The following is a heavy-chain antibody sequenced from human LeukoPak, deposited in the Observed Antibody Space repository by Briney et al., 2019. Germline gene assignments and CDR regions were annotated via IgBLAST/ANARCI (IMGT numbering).Heavy chain of an antibody. CDR2: TNSGGTST. J-gene: IGHJ4*02. CDR3: AKQSYARSLGE. Sequence: TGGSLRLSCAVSGITLSNYGMSWVRQAPGKGLEWISTTNSGGTSTYYAESVKGRFTISRDNSKNTLYLQMSSLRVEDTAVYYCAKQSYARSLGEGGPGTLVSVSS. D-gene: IGHD2-8*01. V-gene: IGHV3-23*01. CDR1: GITLSNYG.